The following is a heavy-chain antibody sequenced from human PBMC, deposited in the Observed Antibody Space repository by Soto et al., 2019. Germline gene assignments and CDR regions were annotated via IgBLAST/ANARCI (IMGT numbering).Heavy chain of an antibody. CDR1: GFTFSSYA. D-gene: IGHD6-13*01. Sequence: QVQLVESGGGVVQPGRSLRLSCAASGFTFSSYAMHWVRQAPGKGLEWVAVISYDGSNKYYADSVKGRFTISRDNSKNTLYLQMNSRRAEDTAVYYCARPPEPYSSSWYYCDYWGQGTLVTVSS. CDR2: ISYDGSNK. V-gene: IGHV3-30-3*01. J-gene: IGHJ4*02. CDR3: ARPPEPYSSSWYYCDY.